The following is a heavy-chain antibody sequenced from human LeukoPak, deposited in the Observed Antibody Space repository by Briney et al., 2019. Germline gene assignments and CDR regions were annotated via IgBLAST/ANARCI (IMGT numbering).Heavy chain of an antibody. V-gene: IGHV3-30-3*01. J-gene: IGHJ4*02. D-gene: IGHD6-13*01. CDR2: ISYDGSSK. CDR1: GFTFSSYA. Sequence: PGGSLRLSCAASGFTFSSYAMHWVRQAPGKGLEWVAVISYDGSSKYYADSVKGRFTISRDNSKNTLYLQMNSLRAEDTAVYYCARGVAAAGPDYWGQGTLVTVSS. CDR3: ARGVAAAGPDY.